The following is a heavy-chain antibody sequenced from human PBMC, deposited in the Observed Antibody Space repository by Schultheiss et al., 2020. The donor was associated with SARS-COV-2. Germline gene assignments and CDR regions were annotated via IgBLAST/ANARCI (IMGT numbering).Heavy chain of an antibody. CDR1: GFTFSSYE. D-gene: IGHD2-2*01. CDR2: ISSSGSTI. J-gene: IGHJ1*01. Sequence: GGSLRLSCAASGFTFSSYEMNWVRQAPGKGLEWVSYISSSGSTIYYADSVKGRFTISRDNSKNTLYLQMNSLRAEDTAIYYCAKGAGYQLLSFQDWGQGTLVTVSS. CDR3: AKGAGYQLLSFQD. V-gene: IGHV3-48*03.